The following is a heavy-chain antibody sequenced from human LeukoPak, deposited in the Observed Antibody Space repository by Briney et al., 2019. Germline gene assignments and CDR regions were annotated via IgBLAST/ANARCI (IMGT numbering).Heavy chain of an antibody. CDR1: GFTFSSYG. Sequence: GGSLRLSCAASGFTFSSYGMHWVRQAPGKGLEWVAFIRYDGSNKYYADSVKRRFTISRDNSKNTLYLQMNSLRADDTAVYYCAKERITMVRGVIYYFDYWGQGTLVTVSS. CDR2: IRYDGSNK. D-gene: IGHD3-10*01. V-gene: IGHV3-30*02. J-gene: IGHJ4*02. CDR3: AKERITMVRGVIYYFDY.